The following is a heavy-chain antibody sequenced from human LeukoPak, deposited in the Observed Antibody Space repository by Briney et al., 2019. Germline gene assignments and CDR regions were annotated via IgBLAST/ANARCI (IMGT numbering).Heavy chain of an antibody. J-gene: IGHJ4*02. CDR2: INPKSGGT. CDR1: GYTFIDYY. D-gene: IGHD6-19*01. CDR3: ARGSWVSSGWNYYFDD. Sequence: ASVKVSCKASGYTFIDYYMHWVRQAPGQGLEWMGWINPKSGGTNYAQKFQGRVTMTRDTSTSTVYMELSSLRSEDSAVYYCARGSWVSSGWNYYFDDWGQGTLVTVSS. V-gene: IGHV1-2*02.